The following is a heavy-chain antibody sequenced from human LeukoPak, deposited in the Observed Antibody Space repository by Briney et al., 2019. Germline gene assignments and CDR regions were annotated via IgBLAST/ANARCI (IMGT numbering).Heavy chain of an antibody. J-gene: IGHJ4*02. D-gene: IGHD3-22*01. Sequence: ASVKVSCKASGGTFSSYAISWVRQAPGQGLEWMGRIIPILGIANYAQKFQGRVTITADKSTSTAYMELSSLRSEDTAVYYCAAPSAGTYYYDSSGYNFDYWGQGTLVTVSS. CDR2: IIPILGIA. CDR3: AAPSAGTYYYDSSGYNFDY. V-gene: IGHV1-69*04. CDR1: GGTFSSYA.